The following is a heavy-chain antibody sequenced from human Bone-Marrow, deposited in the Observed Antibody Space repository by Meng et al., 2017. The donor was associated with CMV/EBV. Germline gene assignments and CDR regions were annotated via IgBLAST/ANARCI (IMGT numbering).Heavy chain of an antibody. Sequence: GESLKISCAASGFTFDDYAMHWVRQAPGKGLEWVSLISWDGGSTYYADSVKGRFTISRDNAKNSLYLQMNSLRAEDTAVYYCARDEDYGGNLDYWGQGTLVTVSS. V-gene: IGHV3-43D*03. D-gene: IGHD4-23*01. CDR2: ISWDGGST. CDR3: ARDEDYGGNLDY. J-gene: IGHJ4*02. CDR1: GFTFDDYA.